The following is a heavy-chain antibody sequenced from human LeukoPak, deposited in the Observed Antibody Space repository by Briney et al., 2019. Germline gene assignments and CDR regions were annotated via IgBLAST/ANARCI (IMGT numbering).Heavy chain of an antibody. CDR2: INPNSGGT. D-gene: IGHD3-10*01. V-gene: IGHV1-2*02. J-gene: IGHJ4*02. CDR3: ARDVGSGNYYNCFDY. CDR1: GYTFTGYY. Sequence: GASVKVSCKASGYTFTGYYIHWVRQAPGQGLEWMGWINPNSGGTKYAQKFQGRVTMTRDTSISTAYMELSGLRSDDTAVYYCARDVGSGNYYNCFDYWGQGTLVTVSS.